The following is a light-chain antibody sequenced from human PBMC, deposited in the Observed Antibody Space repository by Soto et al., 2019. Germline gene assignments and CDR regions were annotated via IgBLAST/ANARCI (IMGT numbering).Light chain of an antibody. CDR2: DAS. J-gene: IGKJ1*01. CDR1: QSISSW. Sequence: DIQMTQSPSTLSASVGDRVTITCRASQSISSWLAWYQQKPGKAPKLLIYDASSLESGVPSRFSGSGSGTEFTLTKSSLQPYDFATYYCQQYNSYSRTFGQGTKVEIK. CDR3: QQYNSYSRT. V-gene: IGKV1-5*01.